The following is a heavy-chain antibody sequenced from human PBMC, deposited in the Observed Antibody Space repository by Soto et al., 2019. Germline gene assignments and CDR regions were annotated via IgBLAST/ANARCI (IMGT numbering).Heavy chain of an antibody. V-gene: IGHV1-69*06. D-gene: IGHD2-2*01. Sequence: ASVKVSCKASGGTFSSYAISWVRQAPGQGLEWMGGIIPIFGTANYAQKFQGRVTITADKSTSTAYMELSSLRSEDTAVYYCARRGIVVVEAFDIWGQGTMVTVS. J-gene: IGHJ3*02. CDR2: IIPIFGTA. CDR3: ARRGIVVVEAFDI. CDR1: GGTFSSYA.